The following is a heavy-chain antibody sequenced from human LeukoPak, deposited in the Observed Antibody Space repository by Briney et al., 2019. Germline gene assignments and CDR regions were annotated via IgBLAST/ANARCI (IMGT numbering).Heavy chain of an antibody. CDR2: INTNTGNP. CDR1: GYTFTSHA. Sequence: ASVKVSCKASGYTFTSHALNWVRQAHGQGLEWMGWINTNTGNPTYAQGFTGRFVFSLDTSVSTAYLQISSLKAEDTAVYYCARGSGGGATDYWGQGTLVTVSS. J-gene: IGHJ4*02. D-gene: IGHD1-26*01. CDR3: ARGSGGGATDY. V-gene: IGHV7-4-1*02.